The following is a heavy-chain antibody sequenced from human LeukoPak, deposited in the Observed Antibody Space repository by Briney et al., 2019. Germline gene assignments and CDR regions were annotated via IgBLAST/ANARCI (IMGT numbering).Heavy chain of an antibody. Sequence: GESLKISCKGTGYSYTSYWIAWVRQMPGKGLEWMGIIFPGDSDTTYSPSFQGQVTISADKSISTAYLQWSSLKASDTAMYYCARMSGGYFSPFHHWGQGTLVTVSS. CDR2: IFPGDSDT. D-gene: IGHD1-26*01. CDR3: ARMSGGYFSPFHH. V-gene: IGHV5-51*01. J-gene: IGHJ1*01. CDR1: GYSYTSYW.